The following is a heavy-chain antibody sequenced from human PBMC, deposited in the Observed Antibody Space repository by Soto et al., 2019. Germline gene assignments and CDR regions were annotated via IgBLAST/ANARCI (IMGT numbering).Heavy chain of an antibody. V-gene: IGHV3-30*09. CDR2: ISFDGSSK. D-gene: IGHD3-22*01. CDR1: GFPFSSYT. CDR3: ARDLDSSGLEAEYGMDV. Sequence: GGSLRLSCTASGFPFSSYTMHWLRRAPGKGLEWVGIISFDGSSKYYADWLKGRIVISRGNSKDRLYLQMNSLRAEDTAVYYCARDLDSSGLEAEYGMDVWGQGTTVTVSS. J-gene: IGHJ6*02.